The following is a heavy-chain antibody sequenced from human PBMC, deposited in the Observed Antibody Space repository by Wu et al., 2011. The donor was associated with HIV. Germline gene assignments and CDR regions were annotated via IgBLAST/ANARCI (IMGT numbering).Heavy chain of an antibody. CDR3: ARDGSSAQLDLYYNHMDV. D-gene: IGHD6-6*01. CDR1: GYTFAAYY. J-gene: IGHJ6*03. V-gene: IGHV1-18*01. Sequence: MQSGAEVKKPGASVRVSCKASGYTFAAYYLHWVRQAPGQGLEWMGWISAYNGDTNYAQKLQDRVTMTTDTSTSTAYMELRSLRSDDTAVYYCARDGSSAQLDLYYNHMDVWAKGPRSPSP. CDR2: ISAYNGDT.